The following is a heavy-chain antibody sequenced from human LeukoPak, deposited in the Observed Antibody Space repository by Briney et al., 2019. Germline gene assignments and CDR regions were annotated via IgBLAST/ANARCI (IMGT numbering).Heavy chain of an antibody. CDR1: GYTFTGYY. V-gene: IGHV1-24*01. J-gene: IGHJ4*02. CDR2: FDPEDGET. D-gene: IGHD1-20*01. Sequence: ASVKVSCKASGYTFTGYYMHWVRQAPGQGLEWMGGFDPEDGETIYAQKFQGRVTMTEDTSTDTAYMELSSLRSEDTAVYYCATTGGNWNDIDYWGQGTLVTVSS. CDR3: ATTGGNWNDIDY.